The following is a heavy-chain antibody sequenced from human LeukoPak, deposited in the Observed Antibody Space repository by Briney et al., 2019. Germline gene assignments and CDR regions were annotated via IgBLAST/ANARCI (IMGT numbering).Heavy chain of an antibody. D-gene: IGHD6-19*01. J-gene: IGHJ4*02. CDR2: IYIGRTT. CDR1: GFTVSSNY. CDR3: ARGHYSSGWSSFDY. Sequence: GGSLRLSCAASGFTVSSNYLTWVRQAPGKGLEWVAVIYIGRTTYYADSVNGRFTVSRDDSKNTLYLQMNSLRAEDTAVYYCARGHYSSGWSSFDYWGQGTLVTVSS. V-gene: IGHV3-66*01.